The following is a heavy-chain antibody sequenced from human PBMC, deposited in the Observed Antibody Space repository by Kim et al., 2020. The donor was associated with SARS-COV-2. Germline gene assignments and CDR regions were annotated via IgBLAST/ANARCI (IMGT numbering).Heavy chain of an antibody. J-gene: IGHJ2*01. CDR2: SN. CDR3: GRSPFGYFDL. V-gene: IGHV4-39*01. Sequence: SNYYHPSRKSRLTISIDTHQNQFSLKLSSVTAADTAVYYCGRSPFGYFDLWGRGTLVTVSS. D-gene: IGHD3-3*02.